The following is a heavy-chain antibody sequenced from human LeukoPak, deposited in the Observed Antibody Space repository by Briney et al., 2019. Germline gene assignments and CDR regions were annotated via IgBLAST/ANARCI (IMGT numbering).Heavy chain of an antibody. Sequence: SETLSLTCTVSGGSISSSSYYWGWIRQPPGKGMEWIGSIYYSGSTYYNPSLKSRVTISVDTSKNQFSLKLSSVTAADTAVYYCARRAQSSSWSFDYWGQGTLVTVSS. CDR1: GGSISSSSYY. V-gene: IGHV4-39*01. CDR2: IYYSGST. CDR3: ARRAQSSSWSFDY. J-gene: IGHJ4*02. D-gene: IGHD6-13*01.